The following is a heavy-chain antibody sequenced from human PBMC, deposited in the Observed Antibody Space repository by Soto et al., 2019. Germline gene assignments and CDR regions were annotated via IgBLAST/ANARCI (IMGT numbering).Heavy chain of an antibody. Sequence: QVQLQESGPGLVKPSQTLSLTCTVSGGSISSGGYYWSWIRQHPGKGLEWIGYIYYSGSTYYNPSLKSRVTIAVDTSKNHFSLKLSSVTAADTAVYYCARFWAAAGTDAFDIWGQGTMVTVSS. CDR3: ARFWAAAGTDAFDI. J-gene: IGHJ3*02. CDR1: GGSISSGGYY. V-gene: IGHV4-31*03. CDR2: IYYSGST. D-gene: IGHD6-13*01.